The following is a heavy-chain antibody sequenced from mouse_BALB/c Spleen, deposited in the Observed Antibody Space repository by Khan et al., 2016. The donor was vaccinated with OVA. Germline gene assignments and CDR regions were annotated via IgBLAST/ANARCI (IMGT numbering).Heavy chain of an antibody. J-gene: IGHJ4*01. V-gene: IGHV2-9*02. CDR3: AGLYYSRSSFYSMDS. Sequence: QVQLKQSGPGLVAPSQSLSITCTVSGFSLTSYGVHWVRQPPGKGLEWLGVIWAGGSTNYNSALMSRLSISKDNSKSQVFLKMNSLQTDDTAMYYCAGLYYSRSSFYSMDSWGQGTSVTVSS. CDR2: IWAGGST. D-gene: IGHD1-1*01. CDR1: GFSLTSYG.